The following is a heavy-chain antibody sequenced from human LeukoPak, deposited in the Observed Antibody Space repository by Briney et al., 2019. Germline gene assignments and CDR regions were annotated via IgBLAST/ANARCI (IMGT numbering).Heavy chain of an antibody. CDR3: AREALRRSYYGMDV. CDR1: GFTFSDYY. Sequence: PGGSLRLSCAASGFTFSDYYMSWIRQAPGKELKWVSCISSSGSGGNTIYYADSVKGRFTISRDNAKNSLFLQMNSLRAEDTAVYYCAREALRRSYYGMDVWGLGTTVTVSS. D-gene: IGHD2-15*01. CDR2: ISSSGSGGNTI. V-gene: IGHV3-11*01. J-gene: IGHJ6*02.